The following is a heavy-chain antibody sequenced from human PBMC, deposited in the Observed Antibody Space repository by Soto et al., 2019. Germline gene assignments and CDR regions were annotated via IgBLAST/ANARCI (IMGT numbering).Heavy chain of an antibody. CDR3: ARGLRVSGYSSSWYDY. CDR1: GGSFSGYY. CDR2: INHSGST. V-gene: IGHV4-34*01. D-gene: IGHD6-13*01. J-gene: IGHJ4*02. Sequence: SETLSLTCAVYGGSFSGYYWSWIRQPPGKGLEWIGEINHSGSTNYNPSLKSRVTISVDTSKNQFSLKLSSVTAADTAVYYCARGLRVSGYSSSWYDYWGQGTLVTVS.